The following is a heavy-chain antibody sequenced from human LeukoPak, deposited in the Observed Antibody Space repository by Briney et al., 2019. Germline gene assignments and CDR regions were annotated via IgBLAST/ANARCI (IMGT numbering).Heavy chain of an antibody. J-gene: IGHJ4*02. Sequence: GGSLRLSCAASGFTFSNAWMSWVRQAPGKGLEWVGRIKSKTDGGTTDYAAPVKGRFTISRDDSKNTLYLQMNSLKTEDTAVYYCARSLSVVAATPTPGYWGQGTLVTVSS. D-gene: IGHD2-15*01. CDR1: GFTFSNAW. CDR3: ARSLSVVAATPTPGY. CDR2: IKSKTDGGTT. V-gene: IGHV3-15*01.